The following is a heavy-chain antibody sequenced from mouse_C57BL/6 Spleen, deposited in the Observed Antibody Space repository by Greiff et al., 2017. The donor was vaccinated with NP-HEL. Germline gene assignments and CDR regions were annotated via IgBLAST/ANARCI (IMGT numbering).Heavy chain of an antibody. V-gene: IGHV14-2*01. J-gene: IGHJ3*01. CDR3: ALITTVVAPFAY. D-gene: IGHD1-1*01. CDR1: GFNITDYY. Sequence: EVQLQESGAELVKPGASVKLSCTASGFNITDYYMHWVKQRTEQGLEWIGRIDPEDGETKYAPKFQGKATITADTSSNTAYLQLSSLTSEDTAVYYCALITTVVAPFAYWGQGTLVTVSA. CDR2: IDPEDGET.